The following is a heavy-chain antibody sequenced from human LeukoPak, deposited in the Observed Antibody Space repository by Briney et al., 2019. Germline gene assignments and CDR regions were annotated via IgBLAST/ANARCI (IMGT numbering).Heavy chain of an antibody. Sequence: SVKVSCKASGGTFSSYAISWVRQAPGQGLEWMGGIIPILGTANYAQKFQGRVTITADESTSTAYMELSSLRSEDTAVYYCARYYDFWSGYSAGSRTYNWFDPWGQGTLVTVSS. CDR2: IIPILGTA. CDR3: ARYYDFWSGYSAGSRTYNWFDP. CDR1: GGTFSSYA. J-gene: IGHJ5*02. V-gene: IGHV1-69*13. D-gene: IGHD3-3*01.